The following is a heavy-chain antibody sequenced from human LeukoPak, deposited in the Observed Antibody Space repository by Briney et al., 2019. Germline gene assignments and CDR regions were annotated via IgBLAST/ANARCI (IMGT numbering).Heavy chain of an antibody. J-gene: IGHJ4*02. Sequence: GGSLRLSCAASGFTFSSYAMSWVRQAPGKGLEWVSAISGSGGSTYYADSVKGRFTISRDNSKTTLYLQMNSLRAEDTAVYYCAKDPASIITIFGVADGGFDYWGQGTLVTVSS. V-gene: IGHV3-23*01. CDR2: ISGSGGST. CDR3: AKDPASIITIFGVADGGFDY. D-gene: IGHD3-3*01. CDR1: GFTFSSYA.